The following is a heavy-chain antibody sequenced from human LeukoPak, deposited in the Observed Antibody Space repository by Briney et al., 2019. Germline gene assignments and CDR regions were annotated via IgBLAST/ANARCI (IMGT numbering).Heavy chain of an antibody. J-gene: IGHJ4*02. Sequence: PGGSLRLSCAASGFTFSSYEMNWVRQAPGKGLEWDSYISSSGTPIHYADSVKGRFTISRDNAKNSLFLQMNSLRAEDTAVYYCAREKTACGGDCYDSWGQGTLVTVSS. D-gene: IGHD2-21*01. CDR3: AREKTACGGDCYDS. CDR2: ISSSGTPI. V-gene: IGHV3-48*03. CDR1: GFTFSSYE.